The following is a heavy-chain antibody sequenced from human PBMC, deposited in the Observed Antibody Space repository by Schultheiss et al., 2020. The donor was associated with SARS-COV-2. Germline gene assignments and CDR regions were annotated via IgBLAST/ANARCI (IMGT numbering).Heavy chain of an antibody. Sequence: SETLSLTCTVSGGSISSSSYYWSWIRQPPGKGLEWIGYIYYSGSTYYNPSLKSRVTISVDTSKNQFSLKLSSVTAADTAVYYCASSLTPDAFDIWGQGTMVTVSS. D-gene: IGHD4-23*01. V-gene: IGHV4-61*01. J-gene: IGHJ3*02. CDR3: ASSLTPDAFDI. CDR1: GGSISSSSYY. CDR2: IYYSGST.